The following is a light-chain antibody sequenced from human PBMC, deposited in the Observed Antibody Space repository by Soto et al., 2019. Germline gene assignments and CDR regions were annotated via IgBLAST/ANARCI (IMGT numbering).Light chain of an antibody. V-gene: IGKV3-11*01. CDR3: QQRSNWLT. J-gene: IGKJ4*01. CDR2: DAS. Sequence: EIVLTQSPATLSLSPGERATLSCRASQNVISYLAWYQQKPGQAPRLLIYDASNRATGIPARFSGSGSGTDFTLTISSLEPEDSAVYYCQQRSNWLTFGGGTKVESK. CDR1: QNVISY.